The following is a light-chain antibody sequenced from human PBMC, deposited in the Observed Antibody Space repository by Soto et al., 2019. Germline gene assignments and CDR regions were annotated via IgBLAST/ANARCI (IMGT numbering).Light chain of an antibody. CDR3: SSYTSSSNYYV. J-gene: IGLJ1*01. CDR2: EVS. CDR1: SSDVGGYNY. Sequence: QSALTQPRSVSGSPGQSVTISCTGTSSDVGGYNYVSWYQQHPGKAPKLMIYEVSNRPSGVSNRFSGSKSGNTASLTISGLQAEDEADYYCSSYTSSSNYYVFGTGTKVTVL. V-gene: IGLV2-14*01.